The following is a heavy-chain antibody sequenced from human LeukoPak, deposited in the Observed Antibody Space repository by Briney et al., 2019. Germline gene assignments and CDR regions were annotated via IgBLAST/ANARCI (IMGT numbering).Heavy chain of an antibody. Sequence: PGGSLRLSCAASGFTFSSYAMSWVRQAPGKGLEWVSAISGSGGSTYYADSVKGRFTISRDNSKNTLYLQMNSLRAEETAVYYCAKTEWRSVGGPDSSGYYSYFDYWGQGTLVTVSS. CDR1: GFTFSSYA. V-gene: IGHV3-23*01. D-gene: IGHD3-22*01. CDR3: AKTEWRSVGGPDSSGYYSYFDY. J-gene: IGHJ4*02. CDR2: ISGSGGST.